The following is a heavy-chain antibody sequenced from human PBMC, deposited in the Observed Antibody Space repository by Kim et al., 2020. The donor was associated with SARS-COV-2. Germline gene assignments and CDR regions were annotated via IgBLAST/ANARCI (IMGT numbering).Heavy chain of an antibody. CDR3: ARDSKASLGSSWYGVLDP. J-gene: IGHJ5*02. V-gene: IGHV3-33*01. Sequence: GGSLRLSCAASGFTFSSYGMHWVRQAPGKGLEWVAVIWYDGSNKYYADSVKGRFTISRDNSKNTLYLQMNSLRAEDTAVYYCARDSKASLGSSWYGVLDPWGQGTLVTVSS. CDR1: GFTFSSYG. D-gene: IGHD6-13*01. CDR2: IWYDGSNK.